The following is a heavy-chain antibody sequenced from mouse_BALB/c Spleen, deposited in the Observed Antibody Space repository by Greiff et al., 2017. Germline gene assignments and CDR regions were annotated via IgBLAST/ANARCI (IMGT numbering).Heavy chain of an antibody. CDR2: ISYSGST. D-gene: IGHD2-3*01. V-gene: IGHV3-2*02. CDR3: ASYDGYYEAMDY. Sequence: VQLQQSGPGLVKPSQSLSLTCTVTGYSITSDYAWNWIRQFPGNKLEWMGYISYSGSTSYNPSLKSRISITRDTSKNQFFLQLNSVTTEDTATYYCASYDGYYEAMDYWGQGTSVTVSS. CDR1: GYSITSDYA. J-gene: IGHJ4*01.